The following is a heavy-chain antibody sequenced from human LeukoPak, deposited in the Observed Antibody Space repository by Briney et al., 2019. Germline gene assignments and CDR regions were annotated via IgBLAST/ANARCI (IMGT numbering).Heavy chain of an antibody. CDR2: INGDGSAS. D-gene: IGHD3-10*01. CDR1: TFTFSIYW. Sequence: GGSLRLSCEASTFTFSIYWMHWVRHAPGKGLVWVSYINGDGSASNYADSVKGRLTISRDNAKNTLYLQMNSLRAEDTTVYYCATGSGTYYDSWGQGTLVTVSS. J-gene: IGHJ4*02. V-gene: IGHV3-74*01. CDR3: ATGSGTYYDS.